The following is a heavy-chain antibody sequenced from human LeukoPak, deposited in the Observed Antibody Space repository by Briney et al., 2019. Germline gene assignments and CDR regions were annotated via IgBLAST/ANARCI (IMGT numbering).Heavy chain of an antibody. CDR2: IYHSGST. CDR3: ARSAEYFDY. CDR1: GYSISSGYY. Sequence: PSETLSLTCAVSGYSISSGYYWGWIRQPPGKGLEWIGSIYHSGSTYYNPSLKSRVTIPVDTSKNQFSLKLSSVTAADTAVYYCARSAEYFDYWGQGTLVTVSS. J-gene: IGHJ4*02. V-gene: IGHV4-38-2*01.